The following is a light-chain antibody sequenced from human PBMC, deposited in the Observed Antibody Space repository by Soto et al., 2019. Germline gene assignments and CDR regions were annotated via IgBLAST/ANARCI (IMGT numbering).Light chain of an antibody. Sequence: DIVMTQSPDSLAVSLGERATINCKSSQSVLYSSKNKNYLAWYQQKPGQPPKLLIYWASTRESGVPDRYSGSGSGTDFTLTISSLQAEDVAVYYCQQYYITSYTVGQGTKLEIK. CDR3: QQYYITSYT. CDR2: WAS. J-gene: IGKJ2*01. CDR1: QSVLYSSKNKNY. V-gene: IGKV4-1*01.